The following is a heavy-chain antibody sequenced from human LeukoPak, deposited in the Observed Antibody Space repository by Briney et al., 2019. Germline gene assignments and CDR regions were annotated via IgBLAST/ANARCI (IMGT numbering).Heavy chain of an antibody. CDR1: GGPISSYY. CDR2: IYYSGST. Sequence: SETLSLTCTVSGGPISSYYWSWIRQPPGKGLEWIGYIYYSGSTNYNPSLKSRVTISVDTSKNQFSLKLSSVTAADTAVYYCARLSDVDTAPLDYWGQGTLVTVSS. J-gene: IGHJ4*02. CDR3: ARLSDVDTAPLDY. V-gene: IGHV4-59*01. D-gene: IGHD5-18*01.